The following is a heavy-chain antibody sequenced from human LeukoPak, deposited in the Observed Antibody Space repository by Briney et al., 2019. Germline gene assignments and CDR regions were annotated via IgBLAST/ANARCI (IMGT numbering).Heavy chain of an antibody. CDR3: ARVSYDSDY. Sequence: GGTLRLSCVASGFTFSRYGMSWVRQAPGKGLEWVSVIYSGGSTYYADSVKGRFTISRDNSKDTLYLQMNSLRAEDTAVYYCARVSYDSDYWGQGTLVTVSS. CDR2: IYSGGST. V-gene: IGHV3-53*01. D-gene: IGHD3-16*01. J-gene: IGHJ4*02. CDR1: GFTFSRYG.